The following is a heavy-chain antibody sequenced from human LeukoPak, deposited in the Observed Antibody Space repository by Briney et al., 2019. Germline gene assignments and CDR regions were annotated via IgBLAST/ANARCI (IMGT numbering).Heavy chain of an antibody. V-gene: IGHV1-2*02. CDR3: ARESFTTVTSATDAFDI. D-gene: IGHD4-17*01. CDR2: INPNSGGT. Sequence: ASVKVSCKASGYTFSDYYIHWVRQAPGQGLEWMGWINPNSGGTNSAQKFQGRVTMTRDTSISTAYMELSRLRSDDTAVYYCARESFTTVTSATDAFDIWGQGTMVTVSS. J-gene: IGHJ3*02. CDR1: GYTFSDYY.